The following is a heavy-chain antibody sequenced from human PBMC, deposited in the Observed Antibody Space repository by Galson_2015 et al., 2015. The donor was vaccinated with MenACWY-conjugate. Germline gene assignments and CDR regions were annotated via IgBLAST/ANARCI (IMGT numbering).Heavy chain of an antibody. D-gene: IGHD3-22*01. CDR1: GGTFSSYA. CDR2: IIPILGIA. J-gene: IGHJ6*02. CDR3: ARGDSSGYYYLSS. Sequence: SVKVSCKASGGTFSSYAISWVRQAPGQGLEWMGRIIPILGIANYAQKFQGRVTITADKSTSTAYMELSSLRSEDTAVYYCARGDSSGYYYLSSWGQGTTVTVSS. V-gene: IGHV1-69*04.